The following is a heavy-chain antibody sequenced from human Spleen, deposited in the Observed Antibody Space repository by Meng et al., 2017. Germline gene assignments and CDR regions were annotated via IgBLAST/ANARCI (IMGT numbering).Heavy chain of an antibody. CDR2: VHHSGST. CDR1: GGAFIDYH. Sequence: QGQLQQWGGGLLKPSETLSLTCGFYGGAFIDYHWTWIRQSPEKGVEWVGEVHHSGSTNYSPSLKSRVTMSVDMYKKQFSLNLASVTAADTAVYYCGRGTISAAPAVDFWGQGTLVTVSS. J-gene: IGHJ4*02. V-gene: IGHV4-34*01. CDR3: GRGTISAAPAVDF. D-gene: IGHD6-6*01.